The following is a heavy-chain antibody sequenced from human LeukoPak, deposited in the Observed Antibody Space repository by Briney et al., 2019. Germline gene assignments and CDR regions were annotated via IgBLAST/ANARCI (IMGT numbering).Heavy chain of an antibody. CDR2: IYYSGST. V-gene: IGHV4-59*08. CDR3: ARHVRPYDGTGYYAY. CDR1: GGSINSYY. Sequence: PSETLSLTCTVSGGSINSYYWTWIRQPPGKGLEWIGHIYYSGSTNYNPSLKSRVTMSVDTSKNQFSLKLSSVTAADTAVFYCARHVRPYDGTGYYAYWGQGTLVTVSS. D-gene: IGHD3-22*01. J-gene: IGHJ4*02.